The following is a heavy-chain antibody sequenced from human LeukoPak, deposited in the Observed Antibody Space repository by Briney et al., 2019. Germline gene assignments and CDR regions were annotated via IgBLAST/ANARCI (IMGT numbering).Heavy chain of an antibody. CDR3: ARDLGYFDY. CDR2: TYYRSKWHN. Sequence: SQTLSLTCAISGDSVSSNIAAWNWIRQSPSRGLEGLGRTYYRSKWHNEFALSVRGRITVNPDTSKNQFSLQLNSVTPEDTALYYCARDLGYFDYWDQGILVTVSS. D-gene: IGHD7-27*01. J-gene: IGHJ4*02. V-gene: IGHV6-1*01. CDR1: GDSVSSNIAA.